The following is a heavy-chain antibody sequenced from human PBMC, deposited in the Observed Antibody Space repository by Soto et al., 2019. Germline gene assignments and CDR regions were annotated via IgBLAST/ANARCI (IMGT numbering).Heavy chain of an antibody. J-gene: IGHJ6*02. V-gene: IGHV1-69*13. D-gene: IGHD6-19*01. CDR3: ATHSFLERFSSADWLPGGGVYYYYYGMDV. Sequence: SVKVSCKASGGTFSSYAISWVRQAPGQGLEWMGGIIPIFGTANYAQKFQGRVTITADESTSTAYMELSSLRSEDTAVYYCATHSFLERFSSADWLPGGGVYYYYYGMDVWGQGTTVTVS. CDR1: GGTFSSYA. CDR2: IIPIFGTA.